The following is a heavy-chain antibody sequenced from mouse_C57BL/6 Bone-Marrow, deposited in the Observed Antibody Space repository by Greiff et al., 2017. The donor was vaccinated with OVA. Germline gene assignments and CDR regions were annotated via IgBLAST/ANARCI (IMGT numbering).Heavy chain of an antibody. J-gene: IGHJ3*01. Sequence: QVQLQQSGAELARPGASVKLSCKASGYTFTSYGISWVKQRTGQGLEWIGEIYPRSGNTYYNEKFKGKATLTADKSSSTVYMELRSLTSEDSAVYFCARRGFYYGSSYGFAYWGQGTLVTVSA. D-gene: IGHD1-1*01. CDR1: GYTFTSYG. V-gene: IGHV1-81*01. CDR2: IYPRSGNT. CDR3: ARRGFYYGSSYGFAY.